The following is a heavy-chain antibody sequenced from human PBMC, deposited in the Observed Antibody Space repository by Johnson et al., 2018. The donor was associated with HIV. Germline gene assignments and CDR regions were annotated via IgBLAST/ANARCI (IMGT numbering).Heavy chain of an antibody. CDR1: GFTFDDYG. Sequence: VQLVESGGGVVRPGGSLRLSCAASGFTFDDYGMSWVRQAPGKGLEWVSGISWNSGSIGYADSVKGRFTLSRDNAKNSLYLQMNSLRAEDTAWYYCARDGGGSRGAFDIWGQGTMLTVSS. V-gene: IGHV3-20*04. CDR2: ISWNSGSI. CDR3: ARDGGGSRGAFDI. D-gene: IGHD3-16*01. J-gene: IGHJ3*02.